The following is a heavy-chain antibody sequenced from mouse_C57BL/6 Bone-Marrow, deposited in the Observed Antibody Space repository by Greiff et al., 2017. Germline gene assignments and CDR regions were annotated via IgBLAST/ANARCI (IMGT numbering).Heavy chain of an antibody. Sequence: QVQLQQSGAELVKPGASVKMSCKASGYTFTSYWITWVKQRPGQGLEWIGDIYPGSGSTNYNEKFKSKATLTVDTSSSTAYMQLSSLTSEDSAVYYCARSGWEDLPDYFDYWGQGTTLTVSS. V-gene: IGHV1-55*01. CDR3: ARSGWEDLPDYFDY. J-gene: IGHJ2*01. D-gene: IGHD2-1*01. CDR2: IYPGSGST. CDR1: GYTFTSYW.